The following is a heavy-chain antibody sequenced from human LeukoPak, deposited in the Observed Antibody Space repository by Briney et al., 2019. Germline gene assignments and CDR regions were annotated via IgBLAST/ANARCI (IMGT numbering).Heavy chain of an antibody. V-gene: IGHV1-3*01. CDR1: GYTFTSYA. CDR2: INAGNGNT. CDR3: ASKGRLLWFGESSGPFDY. J-gene: IGHJ4*02. Sequence: ASVKVACKASGYTFTSYAMHWVRQAPGQRLEWMGWINAGNGNTKYSQKFQGRVTITRDTSASTAYMELSSLRSEVTAVYYCASKGRLLWFGESSGPFDYWGQGTLVTVSS. D-gene: IGHD3-10*01.